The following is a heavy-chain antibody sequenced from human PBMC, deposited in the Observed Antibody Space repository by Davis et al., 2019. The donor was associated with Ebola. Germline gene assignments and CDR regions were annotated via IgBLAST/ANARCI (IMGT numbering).Heavy chain of an antibody. J-gene: IGHJ6*02. CDR1: GYTFISYG. CDR3: AGRIAAAGTYYYYGMDV. Sequence: ASVKVSCMASGYTFISYGISWLRQAPGQGLEWMGWISAYNGNTNYAQKFQGRVTITADKSTSTAYMELSSLRSEDRAVYYCAGRIAAAGTYYYYGMDVWGQGTTVTVSS. V-gene: IGHV1-18*01. D-gene: IGHD6-13*01. CDR2: ISAYNGNT.